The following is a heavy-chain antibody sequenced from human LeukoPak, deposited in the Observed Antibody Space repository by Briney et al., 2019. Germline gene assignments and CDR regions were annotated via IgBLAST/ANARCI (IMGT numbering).Heavy chain of an antibody. D-gene: IGHD6-13*01. J-gene: IGHJ6*02. CDR1: GGTFITYA. Sequence: ASVKVSCKASGGTFITYAITWVRQAPGQGLEWMGRINPNSGGTNYAQKFQGRVTMTRDTSISTAYMELSRLRSDDTAVYYCARGPHLAAAWVYYYYGMDVWGQGTTVTVSS. V-gene: IGHV1-2*06. CDR3: ARGPHLAAAWVYYYYGMDV. CDR2: INPNSGGT.